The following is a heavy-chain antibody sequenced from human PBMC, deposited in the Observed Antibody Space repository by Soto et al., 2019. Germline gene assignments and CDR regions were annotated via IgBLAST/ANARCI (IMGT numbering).Heavy chain of an antibody. CDR3: ARTDFSSSGAFDI. Sequence: GGSLRLSCAASGFTFDDYVMHWVRQAPGKGLEWVSGMSWNAGYISYASSVKGRFTISRDNAKKSLYLQMNSLRAGDTAVYYCARTDFSSSGAFDIWGQGTMVTVSS. V-gene: IGHV3-9*01. CDR2: MSWNAGYI. CDR1: GFTFDDYV. D-gene: IGHD6-6*01. J-gene: IGHJ3*02.